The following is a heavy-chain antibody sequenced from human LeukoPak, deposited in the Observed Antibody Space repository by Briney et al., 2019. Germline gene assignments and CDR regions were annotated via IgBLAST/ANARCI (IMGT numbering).Heavy chain of an antibody. D-gene: IGHD5-18*01. CDR3: ARAIRTAMVLFDY. CDR1: GFTFSSHG. J-gene: IGHJ4*02. V-gene: IGHV3-30*02. CDR2: IRYDGSNK. Sequence: GGSLRLSCAASGFTFSSHGMHWVRQAPGKGLEWVAFIRYDGSNKHYADSVKGRFTISRDSSKNTLDLQMNSLRIEDTAVYYCARAIRTAMVLFDYWGQGTLVTVSS.